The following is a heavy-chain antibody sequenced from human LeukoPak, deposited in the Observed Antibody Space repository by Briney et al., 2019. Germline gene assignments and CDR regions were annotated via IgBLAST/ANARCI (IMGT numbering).Heavy chain of an antibody. D-gene: IGHD3-10*01. CDR1: GFTFSSYS. J-gene: IGHJ4*02. Sequence: GGSLRLSCAAYGFTFSSYSMNWVRQAPGKGLEWVSYISSSSSTIYYADSVKGRFTISRDNAKNSLYLQMNSLRAEDTAVYYCARDRFGELNRRSDYWGQGTLVTVSS. V-gene: IGHV3-48*04. CDR3: ARDRFGELNRRSDY. CDR2: ISSSSSTI.